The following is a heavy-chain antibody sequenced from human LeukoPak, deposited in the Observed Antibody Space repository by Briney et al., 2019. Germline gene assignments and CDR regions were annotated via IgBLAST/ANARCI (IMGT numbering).Heavy chain of an antibody. D-gene: IGHD5-18*01. CDR2: IYYSGST. CDR1: GGSMSSGGYY. J-gene: IGHJ4*02. CDR3: ARSRIQLWKSPFDY. V-gene: IGHV4-31*03. Sequence: KPSQTLSLTCTVSGGSMSSGGYYWSWIRQHPGKGLEWIGYIYYSGSTYYNPSLKSRVTIPVDTSKNQFSLKLSSVTAADTGVYYCARSRIQLWKSPFDYWGQGTLVTASS.